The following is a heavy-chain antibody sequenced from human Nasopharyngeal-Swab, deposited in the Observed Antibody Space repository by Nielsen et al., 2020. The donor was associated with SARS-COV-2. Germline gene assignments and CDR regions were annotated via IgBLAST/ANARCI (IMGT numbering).Heavy chain of an antibody. CDR2: ISSSSSYT. Sequence: GGSLRLSCAASGFTFSSYSMNWVRQAPGKGLEWVSSISSSSSYTNYADSVKGRFTISRDNAKNSLYLQMNSLRAEDTAVYYCATSLQKDYFDYWGQGTLVTVSS. V-gene: IGHV3-21*04. CDR3: ATSLQKDYFDY. J-gene: IGHJ4*02. D-gene: IGHD3-10*01. CDR1: GFTFSSYS.